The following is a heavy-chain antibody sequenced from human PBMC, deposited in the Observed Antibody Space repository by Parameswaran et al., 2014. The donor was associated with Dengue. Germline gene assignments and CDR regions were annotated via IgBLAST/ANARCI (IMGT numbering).Heavy chain of an antibody. Sequence: ESLKISCAASGFTFSSYWMSWVRQAPGKGLEWVANIKQDGSERYYVDSVKGRFTISRDNAKNSLYLQMNSLRAEDTAVYYCAREGSMTIFGVVTDYFDYWGQGTLVTVSS. CDR3: AREGSMTIFGVVTDYFDY. D-gene: IGHD3-3*01. V-gene: IGHV3-7*01. CDR1: GFTFSSYW. J-gene: IGHJ4*02. CDR2: IKQDGSER.